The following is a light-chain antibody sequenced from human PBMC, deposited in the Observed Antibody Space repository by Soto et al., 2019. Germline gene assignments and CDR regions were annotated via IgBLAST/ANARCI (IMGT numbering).Light chain of an antibody. CDR2: DAS. J-gene: IGKJ2*01. CDR1: QSVSSSY. CDR3: QQYGSSRT. V-gene: IGKV3-20*01. Sequence: EIVLTQSPGTLSLSPGERATLSCRASQSVSSSYLAWYQQKPGQAPRLLIYDASSRATGIPDRFSGSGSETDFPLTISRLEPEDFAVYYCQQYGSSRTFGQGTKLEIK.